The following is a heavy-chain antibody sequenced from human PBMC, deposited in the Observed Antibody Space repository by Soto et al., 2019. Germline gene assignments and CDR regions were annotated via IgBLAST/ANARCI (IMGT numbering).Heavy chain of an antibody. CDR3: ARWGGSGWYPLGWFDP. J-gene: IGHJ5*02. CDR1: GYTFTSYG. Sequence: ASVKVSCKASGYTFTSYGISWVRQAPGQGLEWMGWISAYNGNTNYAQKLQGRVTMTTDTSTSTAYMELRSLRSDDTAVYYCARWGGSGWYPLGWFDPWGQGTLVTVSS. V-gene: IGHV1-18*01. D-gene: IGHD6-19*01. CDR2: ISAYNGNT.